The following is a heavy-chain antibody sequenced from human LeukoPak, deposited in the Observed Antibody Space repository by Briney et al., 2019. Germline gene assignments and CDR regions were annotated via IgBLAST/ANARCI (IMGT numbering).Heavy chain of an antibody. CDR1: GFTLTELS. Sequence: ASVKVSCKVSGFTLTELSMHWVRQAPGKGLEWMGGFDPEDGETIYAQKFQGRVTMTEDTSTDTAYMELSSLRSEDTAVYYCATGEGYSYGPIDYWGQGTLVTVSS. J-gene: IGHJ4*02. V-gene: IGHV1-24*01. CDR2: FDPEDGET. D-gene: IGHD5-18*01. CDR3: ATGEGYSYGPIDY.